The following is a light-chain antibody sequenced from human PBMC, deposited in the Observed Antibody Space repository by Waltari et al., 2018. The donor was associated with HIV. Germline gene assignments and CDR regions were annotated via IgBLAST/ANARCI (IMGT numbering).Light chain of an antibody. CDR3: GSYSGSKNFAV. CDR2: DVS. Sequence: QSALTQPPSASGSPGQSVTISCTGTSSDVGGYNYVSWYQQHPGKAPKLMIFDVSKRPYGFPDRFSGSKSGNTASLTVSGLQAEDEADYYCGSYSGSKNFAVFGGGTKLTVL. CDR1: SSDVGGYNY. V-gene: IGLV2-8*01. J-gene: IGLJ3*02.